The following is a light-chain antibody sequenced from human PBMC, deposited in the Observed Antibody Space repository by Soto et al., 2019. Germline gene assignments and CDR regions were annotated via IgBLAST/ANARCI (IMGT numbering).Light chain of an antibody. J-gene: IGKJ1*01. CDR1: QSVSST. CDR2: GAS. CDR3: QQYNNWPQT. V-gene: IGKV3-15*01. Sequence: EIVMTQSPATLSVSPGERATLSCRASQSVSSTLAWYQQKPGQAPSLLIYGASTRATGIPARFSGSGSGTEFTLTISSLQSEDFAVYYCQQYNNWPQTFGQGTKVEIK.